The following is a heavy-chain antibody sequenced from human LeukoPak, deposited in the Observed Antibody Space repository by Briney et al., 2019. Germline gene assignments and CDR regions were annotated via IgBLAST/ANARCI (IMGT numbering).Heavy chain of an antibody. J-gene: IGHJ5*02. V-gene: IGHV3-21*04. CDR3: AKDQSGGLNWFDP. CDR2: ISSSSYI. CDR1: GFTFSSYS. D-gene: IGHD1-26*01. Sequence: GGSLRLSCAASGFTFSSYSMNWVRQAPGKGLEWVSSISSSSYIYYADSVKGRFTISRDNAKNSLYLQMNSLRAEDTAVYYCAKDQSGGLNWFDPWGQGTLVTVSS.